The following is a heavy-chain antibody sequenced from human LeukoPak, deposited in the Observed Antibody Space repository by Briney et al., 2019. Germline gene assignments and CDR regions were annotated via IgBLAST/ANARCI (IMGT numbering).Heavy chain of an antibody. CDR1: GGSISSSSYY. Sequence: SETLSLTCTVSGGSISSSSYYWGWIRQPPGKGLEWTGSIYYSGSTYYNPSLKSRVTISVDTSKNQFPLKLSSVTAADTAVYYCARHSMRYSPEDYWGQGTLVTVSS. D-gene: IGHD2-8*01. V-gene: IGHV4-39*01. CDR3: ARHSMRYSPEDY. CDR2: IYYSGST. J-gene: IGHJ4*02.